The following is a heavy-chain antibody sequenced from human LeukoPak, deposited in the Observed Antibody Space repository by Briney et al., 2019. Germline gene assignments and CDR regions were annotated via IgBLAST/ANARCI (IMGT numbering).Heavy chain of an antibody. CDR1: GYSFTSYW. CDR3: ARHMGTGIAPFDP. V-gene: IGHV5-51*01. J-gene: IGHJ5*02. CDR2: IYPVDSDT. D-gene: IGHD6-13*01. Sequence: GESLQISCKGSGYSFTSYWIGWVRQMPGKGLEWMGIIYPVDSDTRYRPSFQDQVTISADKSISTAYLQWSSLKASDTAMYYCARHMGTGIAPFDPWGQGTLVTVSS.